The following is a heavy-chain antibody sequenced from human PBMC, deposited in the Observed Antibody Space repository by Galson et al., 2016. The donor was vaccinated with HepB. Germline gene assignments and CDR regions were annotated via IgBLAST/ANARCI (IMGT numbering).Heavy chain of an antibody. D-gene: IGHD2-2*01. V-gene: IGHV3-23*01. CDR1: GFTFDDYA. CDR2: ISGSGHKT. CDR3: AKDQLIVIVPAAGNWFDP. Sequence: SLRLSCAASGFTFDDYAMNWGRQAPGKGLEWVSGISGSGHKTYYADSVKGRFTISRDNSKNTVYLQMNSLGVEDAALYYCAKDQLIVIVPAAGNWFDPWGQGTLVTVSS. J-gene: IGHJ5*02.